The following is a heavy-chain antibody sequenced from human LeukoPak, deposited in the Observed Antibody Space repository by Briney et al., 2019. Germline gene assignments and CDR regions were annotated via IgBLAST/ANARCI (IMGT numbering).Heavy chain of an antibody. CDR3: ARGVSGWYYFDY. CDR1: GGSFSGYY. CDR2: INHSGST. J-gene: IGHJ4*02. D-gene: IGHD6-19*01. V-gene: IGHV4-34*01. Sequence: SETLSLTCAVYGGSFSGYYWSWIRQPPGKGLEWIGEINHSGSTNYNPSLKSRVTISVDTSKNQFSLKLSSVTAADTAVYYCARGVSGWYYFDYWGQGTLVAVSS.